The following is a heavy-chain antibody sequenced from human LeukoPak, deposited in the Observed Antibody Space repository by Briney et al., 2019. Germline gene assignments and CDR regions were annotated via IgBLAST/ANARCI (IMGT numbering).Heavy chain of an antibody. CDR1: GGSITSYY. J-gene: IGHJ4*02. CDR3: AREEGGATGDY. D-gene: IGHD5-12*01. CDR2: IYYSGTT. Sequence: SETLSLTCTVSGGSITSYYWSWIRQPPGKGLEWIGNIYYSGTTKYNPSLKSRVTISVDTSKNQFSLKLSSVTAADTAVYYCAREEGGATGDYWGQGTLVTVSS. V-gene: IGHV4-59*12.